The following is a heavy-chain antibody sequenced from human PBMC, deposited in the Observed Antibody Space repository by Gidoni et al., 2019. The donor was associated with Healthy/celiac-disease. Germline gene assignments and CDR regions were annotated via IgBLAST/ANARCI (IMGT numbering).Heavy chain of an antibody. CDR3: ARDGLVGLLGGRYYGMDV. J-gene: IGHJ6*02. V-gene: IGHV4-61*02. D-gene: IGHD3-16*01. Sequence: QVQLQESGPGLVKPSQTLSLTCTVSGGSISSGSYYWSWIRQPAGKGLEWIGRIYTSGSTNYNPSLKSRVTISVDTSKNQFSLKLSSVTAADTAVYYCARDGLVGLLGGRYYGMDVWGQGTTVTVSS. CDR2: IYTSGST. CDR1: GGSISSGSYY.